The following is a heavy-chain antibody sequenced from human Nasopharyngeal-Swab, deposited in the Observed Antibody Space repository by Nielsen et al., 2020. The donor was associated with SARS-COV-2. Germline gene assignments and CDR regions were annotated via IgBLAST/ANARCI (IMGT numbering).Heavy chain of an antibody. CDR1: GGSFSTNG. CDR3: ASSYYYDSSGYPFDY. Sequence: SVKVSCKASGGSFSTNGISWVRQAPGQGLEWVGGIIPIFGTTNYAQKFQGRFTITADDSTSTAYMELSSLRSEDTAVYYCASSYYYDSSGYPFDYWGQGTLVTVSS. J-gene: IGHJ4*02. V-gene: IGHV1-69*13. CDR2: IIPIFGTT. D-gene: IGHD3-22*01.